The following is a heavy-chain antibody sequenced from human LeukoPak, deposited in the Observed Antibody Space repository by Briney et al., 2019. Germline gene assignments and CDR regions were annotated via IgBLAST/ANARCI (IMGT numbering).Heavy chain of an antibody. V-gene: IGHV1-18*01. CDR2: ISAYNGNT. CDR1: GYTFISYG. J-gene: IGHJ4*02. Sequence: ASVKVSCKASGYTFISYGISWVRQAPGQGLAGMGWISAYNGNTNYAQKLQGRVTMTTDTSTSTAYMELRSLRSDDTAVYYCARDSSVAGGLNWGQGTLVTVSS. D-gene: IGHD6-19*01. CDR3: ARDSSVAGGLN.